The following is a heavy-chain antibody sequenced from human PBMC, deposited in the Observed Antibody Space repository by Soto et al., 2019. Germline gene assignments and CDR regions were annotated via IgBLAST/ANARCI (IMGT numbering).Heavy chain of an antibody. D-gene: IGHD1-26*01. CDR1: GFTFSSYG. CDR3: AKDKVGATENYYLDY. J-gene: IGHJ4*02. Sequence: QVQLVESGGGVVQPGRSLRLSCAASGFTFSSYGMHWVRQAPGKGLEWVAVISYDGSNKYYADSVKGRFTISRDNSKNTLYLQMHSLRAEDTAVYYCAKDKVGATENYYLDYWGQGTLVTVSS. V-gene: IGHV3-30*18. CDR2: ISYDGSNK.